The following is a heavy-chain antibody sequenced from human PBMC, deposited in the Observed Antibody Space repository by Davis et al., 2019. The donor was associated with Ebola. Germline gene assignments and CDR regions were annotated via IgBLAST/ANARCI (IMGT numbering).Heavy chain of an antibody. CDR2: INPNSGGT. Sequence: VKVSCKASGYTFTGYYIHWVRQAPGQGLEWMGWINPNSGGTDYAQKFQGRVTMTRDTSISTAYMELSRLRSDDTAMYYCARDLRSWAAAAGDFDYWGQGTLVTVSS. J-gene: IGHJ4*02. CDR1: GYTFTGYY. CDR3: ARDLRSWAAAAGDFDY. V-gene: IGHV1-2*02. D-gene: IGHD6-13*01.